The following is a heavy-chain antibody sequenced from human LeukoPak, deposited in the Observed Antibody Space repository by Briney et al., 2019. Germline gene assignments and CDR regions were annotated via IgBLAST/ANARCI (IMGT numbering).Heavy chain of an antibody. Sequence: PGGSLSLSCAVSGVTISSNYWSWVRQPPGKGLEWISVIYCGGSTYYADSVKGRFTISGDTSKNKLYLQMNSLSAADTAVYYCARDFSGWSVAGAFDIWGQGTMVTVSS. CDR3: ARDFSGWSVAGAFDI. CDR2: IYCGGST. V-gene: IGHV3-53*05. D-gene: IGHD6-19*01. CDR1: GVTISSNY. J-gene: IGHJ3*02.